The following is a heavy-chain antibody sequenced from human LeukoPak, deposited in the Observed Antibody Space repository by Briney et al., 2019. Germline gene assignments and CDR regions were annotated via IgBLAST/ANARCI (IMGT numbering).Heavy chain of an antibody. CDR3: ARTYCAEDCSIRYFDY. D-gene: IGHD2-21*02. Sequence: GASVTVSFKASGYTFTIYGISWVRQAPGQGLEWLGIINPSGGDTKYAQKFQGRVTLTRDKSTSTVYMELSSLTSDDTAVYYCARTYCAEDCSIRYFDYWGQGTLVTVSS. CDR2: INPSGGDT. V-gene: IGHV1-46*01. CDR1: GYTFTIYG. J-gene: IGHJ4*02.